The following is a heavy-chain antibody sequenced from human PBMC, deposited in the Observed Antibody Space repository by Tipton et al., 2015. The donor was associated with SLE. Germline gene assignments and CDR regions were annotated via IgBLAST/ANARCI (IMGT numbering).Heavy chain of an antibody. CDR1: GGSISSSSYY. J-gene: IGHJ6*02. V-gene: IGHV4-39*01. Sequence: GLVKPSETLSLTCTVSGGSISSSSYYWGWIRQPPGKGLEWIGSIYYSGSTYYNPSLKSRVTISVDTSKNQFSLKLSSVTAADTAVYYCAVGGISWYDYYYYGMDVWGQGTTVTVSS. D-gene: IGHD6-13*01. CDR2: IYYSGST. CDR3: AVGGISWYDYYYYGMDV.